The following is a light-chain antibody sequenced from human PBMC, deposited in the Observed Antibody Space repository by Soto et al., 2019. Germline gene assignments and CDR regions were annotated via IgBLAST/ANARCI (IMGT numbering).Light chain of an antibody. Sequence: EIVLTQSPGTLSLSPGERATLSCRASQSVSSRYLAWYQQKPGQAPRLLIYGASSRATGIPDRFSGSGSGTDFTLTISRLEPEDCAVYYCQQYGSSTPCKFGQGTKVEIK. CDR2: GAS. CDR3: QQYGSSTPCK. CDR1: QSVSSRY. V-gene: IGKV3-20*01. J-gene: IGKJ1*01.